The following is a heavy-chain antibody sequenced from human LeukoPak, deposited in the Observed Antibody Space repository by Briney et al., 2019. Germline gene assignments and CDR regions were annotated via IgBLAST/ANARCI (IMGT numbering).Heavy chain of an antibody. CDR2: FWPSGTT. D-gene: IGHD4-17*01. CDR1: GGSIKSYY. Sequence: SYTLSLTCTDSGGSIKSYYWMWVHLPAPKGLNWIGWFWPSGTTTKNPSLKSRVAMSLATSKTQFFLTLNSIPAEDTAGYYCARDPHPDYGELDVFDIWGEGTKVTVSS. V-gene: IGHV4-4*07. J-gene: IGHJ3*02. CDR3: ARDPHPDYGELDVFDI.